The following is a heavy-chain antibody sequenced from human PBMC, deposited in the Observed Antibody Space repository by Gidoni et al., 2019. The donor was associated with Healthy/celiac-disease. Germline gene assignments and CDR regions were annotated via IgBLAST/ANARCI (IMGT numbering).Heavy chain of an antibody. Sequence: EVQLVESGGGLVQPGGSLRLSCAASGFTVSSNYMSWVRQAPGKGLEWVSVSYSGGSTYYADSLKGRFTISRDNSKNTLYLQMNILRAEDTAVYYCARVEGSGYDSPEYYFDYWGQGTLVTVSS. CDR1: GFTVSSNY. V-gene: IGHV3-66*01. CDR3: ARVEGSGYDSPEYYFDY. J-gene: IGHJ4*02. D-gene: IGHD5-12*01. CDR2: SYSGGST.